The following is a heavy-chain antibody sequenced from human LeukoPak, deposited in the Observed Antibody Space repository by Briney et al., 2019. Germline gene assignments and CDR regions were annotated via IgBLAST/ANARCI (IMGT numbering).Heavy chain of an antibody. D-gene: IGHD2-2*01. J-gene: IGHJ4*02. CDR3: ARYNWVVPAAMSVVGGGYFDY. CDR1: GFTFSSYA. Sequence: GGSLRLSCAASGFTFSSYAMHWVRQAPGKGLEWVAVISYDGSNKYYADSVKGRFTISRDNSKNTLYLQMNSLRAEDTAVYYCARYNWVVPAAMSVVGGGYFDYWGQGTLVTVSS. CDR2: ISYDGSNK. V-gene: IGHV3-30-3*01.